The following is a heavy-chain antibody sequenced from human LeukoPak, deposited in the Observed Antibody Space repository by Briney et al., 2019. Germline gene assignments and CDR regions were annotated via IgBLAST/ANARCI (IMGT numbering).Heavy chain of an antibody. J-gene: IGHJ4*02. CDR3: ARTFDY. Sequence: PGRSLRLSCAASGFTFSSYAMHWVRQAPGKGLEWVAVISYDGTNKYYADSVKGRFTISRDNSKNTLYLQINSLRAEDTAVYYCARTFDYWGQGTLVTVSS. CDR2: ISYDGTNK. CDR1: GFTFSSYA. V-gene: IGHV3-30*04.